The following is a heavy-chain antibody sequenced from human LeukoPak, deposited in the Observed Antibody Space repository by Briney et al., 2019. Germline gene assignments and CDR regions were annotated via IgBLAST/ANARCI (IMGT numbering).Heavy chain of an antibody. CDR2: VSRGGDTI. CDR1: GFTFSTYS. D-gene: IGHD1-26*01. V-gene: IGHV3-48*02. CDR3: ARLRREWEVNFNY. J-gene: IGHJ4*02. Sequence: GGSLRLSCTASGFTFSTYSMSWVRQAPGKGLKWIAYVSRGGDTIYYAGSVKGRFTISRDNAKNSLYLQMNSLRDEDTAVYYCARLRREWEVNFNYWGQGTLVTVSS.